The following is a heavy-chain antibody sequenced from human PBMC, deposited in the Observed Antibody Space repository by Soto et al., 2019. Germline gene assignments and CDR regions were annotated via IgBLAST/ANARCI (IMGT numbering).Heavy chain of an antibody. Sequence: SVKVSCKASGGTFRSYAISWVRQAPGQGLEWMGGIIPIFGTATYAQTFQGRVTITADKSTSTAYMELSSLRSEDTAVYYCARPAPLRQVVPAAIPYYGMDFWGQGTTVTVSS. CDR3: ARPAPLRQVVPAAIPYYGMDF. J-gene: IGHJ6*02. CDR1: GGTFRSYA. V-gene: IGHV1-69*06. D-gene: IGHD2-2*02. CDR2: IIPIFGTA.